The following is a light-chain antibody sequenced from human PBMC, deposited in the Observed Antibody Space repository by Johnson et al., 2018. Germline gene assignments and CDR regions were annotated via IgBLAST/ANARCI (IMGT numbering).Light chain of an antibody. J-gene: IGLJ1*01. CDR1: SSNIGNNY. CDR2: ENN. V-gene: IGLV1-51*02. CDR3: GNWDSSLVAGNV. Sequence: QSVLTQPPSVSAAPGQKVTISCSGSSSNIGNNYVSWYQQLPGTAPKLLIYENNKRPSGIPDRFSGSKSGTSATLGITGLQTGDEADYYCGNWDSSLVAGNVFGTGTKVTVL.